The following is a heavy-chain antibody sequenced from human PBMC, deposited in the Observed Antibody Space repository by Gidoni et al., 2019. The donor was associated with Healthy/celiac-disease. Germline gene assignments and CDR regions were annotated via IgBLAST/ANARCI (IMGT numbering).Heavy chain of an antibody. CDR3: ARGRESYFDY. Sequence: EVQLVDSGGGLVQPVGSLSFSCQPSGFTFSSYSMNWVLQAPGKGLEWVSYISSSSSTIYYADSVKGRFTISRDNAKNSLYLKMNSLRAEDTAVYYCARGRESYFDYWGQGTLVTVSS. J-gene: IGHJ4*02. CDR2: ISSSSSTI. CDR1: GFTFSSYS. V-gene: IGHV3-48*04. D-gene: IGHD1-26*01.